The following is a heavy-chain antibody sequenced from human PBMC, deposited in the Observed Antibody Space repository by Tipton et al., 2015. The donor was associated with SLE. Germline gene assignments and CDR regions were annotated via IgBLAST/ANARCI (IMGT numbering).Heavy chain of an antibody. CDR3: ARQVYDFTYYFDY. CDR1: GGSINTTDYY. CDR2: IFYDGGT. Sequence: LRLSCTVSGGSINTTDYYWGWLRQPPGERLEWIGTIFYDGGTYYNPSLKSRVTISVDTSKNQFSLRLNSVTAADTSAYYCARQVYDFTYYFDYWGQGTLVSVSS. J-gene: IGHJ4*02. V-gene: IGHV4-39*07. D-gene: IGHD3/OR15-3a*01.